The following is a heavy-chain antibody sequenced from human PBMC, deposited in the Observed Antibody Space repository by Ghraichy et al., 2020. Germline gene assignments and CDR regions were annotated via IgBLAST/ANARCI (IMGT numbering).Heavy chain of an antibody. Sequence: SETLSLTCAVYGGSFSGYYWSWIRQPPGKGLEWIGEINHSGSTNYNPSLKSRVTISVDTSKNQFSLKLSSVTAADTAVYYCARGYCSGGSCRIDYWGQGTLVTVSS. V-gene: IGHV4-34*01. CDR3: ARGYCSGGSCRIDY. D-gene: IGHD2-15*01. CDR2: INHSGST. J-gene: IGHJ4*02. CDR1: GGSFSGYY.